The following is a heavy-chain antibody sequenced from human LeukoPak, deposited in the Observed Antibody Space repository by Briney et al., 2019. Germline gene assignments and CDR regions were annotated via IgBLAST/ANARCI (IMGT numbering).Heavy chain of an antibody. Sequence: GESLKISCKGSGYTFSSYWIGWVRQMPGKGLEWMGIIYGGDSETRYSPSFQGQVTISADKSISTAYLQWSSLKASDTAMYYCARQNYYGSGSYAFDYWGQGTLVTVSS. V-gene: IGHV5-51*01. CDR1: GYTFSSYW. D-gene: IGHD3-10*01. CDR3: ARQNYYGSGSYAFDY. J-gene: IGHJ4*02. CDR2: IYGGDSET.